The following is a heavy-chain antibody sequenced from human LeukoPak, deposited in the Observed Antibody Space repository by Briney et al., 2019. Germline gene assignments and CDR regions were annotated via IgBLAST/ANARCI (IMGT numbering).Heavy chain of an antibody. V-gene: IGHV3-21*01. J-gene: IGHJ6*02. CDR1: GFTFSSYS. Sequence: KPGGSLRLSCAASGFTFSSYSMNWVRQAPGKEKEWVSSIDSSSGYIYSADSVKGRFTISRDNAKNSLYLQMNSLRAEDTAVYYCARVSTASGYYYGMDVCGQGTTVTVSS. CDR2: IDSSSGYI. CDR3: ARVSTASGYYYGMDV. D-gene: IGHD5-18*01.